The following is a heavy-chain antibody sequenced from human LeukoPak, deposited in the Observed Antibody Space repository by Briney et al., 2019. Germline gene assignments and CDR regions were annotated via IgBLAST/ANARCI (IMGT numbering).Heavy chain of an antibody. V-gene: IGHV3-73*01. CDR1: GFPFSGSA. CDR2: IRSKANSYAT. D-gene: IGHD3-22*01. J-gene: IGHJ4*02. Sequence: GGSLRLSCAASGFPFSGSAMHWVRQASGKGLEWVGRIRSKANSYATAYAASVKGRFTISRDDSKNTAYLQMNSLKTEDTAVYYCTRAPYDSSGYHYYFDYWGQGTLVTVSS. CDR3: TRAPYDSSGYHYYFDY.